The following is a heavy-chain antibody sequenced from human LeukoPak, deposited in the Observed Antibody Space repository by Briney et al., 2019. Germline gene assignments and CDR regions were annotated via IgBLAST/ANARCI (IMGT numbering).Heavy chain of an antibody. CDR3: ARDQTVLRFLEWFDY. CDR1: GFTFSSYW. D-gene: IGHD3-3*01. Sequence: PGGSLRLSCAASGFTFSSYWMSWVRQAPGKGLEWVANIKQDGSEKYYVDPVKGRFTISRDNAKNSLYLQMNSLRAEDTAVYYCARDQTVLRFLEWFDYWGQGTLVTVSS. V-gene: IGHV3-7*01. CDR2: IKQDGSEK. J-gene: IGHJ4*02.